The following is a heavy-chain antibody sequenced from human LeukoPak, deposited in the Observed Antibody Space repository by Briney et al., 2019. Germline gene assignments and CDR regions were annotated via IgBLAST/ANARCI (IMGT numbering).Heavy chain of an antibody. J-gene: IGHJ4*02. CDR3: ASRSGSYPTYYFDY. CDR2: IYCSGST. V-gene: IGHV4-59*08. D-gene: IGHD1-26*01. CDR1: GGSISSYY. Sequence: PSETLSLTCTVSGGSISSYYWSWIRQPPGKGLEWIGYIYCSGSTNYNPSLKSRVTISIDTSKNQFSLKLSSVTAADTAVYYCASRSGSYPTYYFDYWGQGTLVTVSS.